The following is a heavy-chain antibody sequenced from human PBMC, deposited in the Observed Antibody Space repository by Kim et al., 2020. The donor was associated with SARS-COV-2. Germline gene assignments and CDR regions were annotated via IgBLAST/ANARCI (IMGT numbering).Heavy chain of an antibody. CDR3: AKGGAVEMATILFDY. Sequence: DSVKGRFTISRDNAKNSLYLQMNSLRAEDTALYYCAKGGAVEMATILFDYWGQGTLVTVSS. J-gene: IGHJ4*02. D-gene: IGHD5-12*01. V-gene: IGHV3-9*01.